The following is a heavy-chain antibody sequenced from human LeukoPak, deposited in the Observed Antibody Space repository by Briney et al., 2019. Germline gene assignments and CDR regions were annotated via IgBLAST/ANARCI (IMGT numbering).Heavy chain of an antibody. CDR2: IIPIFGTA. V-gene: IGHV1-69*06. D-gene: IGHD3-22*01. J-gene: IGHJ4*02. CDR3: ARDPPSYYYDSSGSQGDY. Sequence: SVKVSCKASGGTFSSYAISWVRQAPGQGLEWMGGIIPIFGTANYAQKFQGRVTITADKSTSTAYMELSSLRSEDTAVYYCARDPPSYYYDSSGSQGDYWGQGTLVTVSP. CDR1: GGTFSSYA.